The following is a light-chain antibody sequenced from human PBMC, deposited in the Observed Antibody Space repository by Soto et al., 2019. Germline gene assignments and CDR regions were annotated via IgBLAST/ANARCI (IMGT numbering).Light chain of an antibody. CDR1: QTVMNN. CDR2: DAS. Sequence: EIVLTQSPATLSLSPGERATLSCRASQTVMNNLAWYQQRPGQAPRLLIYDASSRATGIPARFSGSGSGTDFTLTISSLEPEDFAVYYCQQHSNWPLTFGGGTKVDIK. CDR3: QQHSNWPLT. V-gene: IGKV3-11*01. J-gene: IGKJ4*01.